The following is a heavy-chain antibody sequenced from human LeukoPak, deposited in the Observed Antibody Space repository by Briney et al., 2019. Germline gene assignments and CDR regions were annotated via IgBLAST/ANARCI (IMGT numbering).Heavy chain of an antibody. CDR2: ISAYNGNT. J-gene: IGHJ4*02. V-gene: IGHV1-18*04. CDR3: AVGITMVRGLDY. Sequence: ASVKVSCKASGYTFTSYCISWVRQAPGQGLEWMEWISAYNGNTNYAQKLQGRVTMTTDTSTSTAYMELRSLRSDDTAVYYCAVGITMVRGLDYWGQGTLVTVSS. CDR1: GYTFTSYC. D-gene: IGHD3-10*01.